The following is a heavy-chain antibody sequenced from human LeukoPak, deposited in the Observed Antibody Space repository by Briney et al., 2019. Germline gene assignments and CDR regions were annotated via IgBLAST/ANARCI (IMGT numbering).Heavy chain of an antibody. CDR1: GLTFSSYA. D-gene: IGHD3-22*01. CDR3: AKDLYYYDTSSFDY. J-gene: IGHJ4*02. Sequence: GGSLRLSCAASGLTFSSYAMSWVRKAPGKGLKWVSAISGSGGSTYYADSVKGRFTISRDNSKNTLYLQMNSLRAEDTAVYYCAKDLYYYDTSSFDYWGQGTLVTVSS. V-gene: IGHV3-23*01. CDR2: ISGSGGST.